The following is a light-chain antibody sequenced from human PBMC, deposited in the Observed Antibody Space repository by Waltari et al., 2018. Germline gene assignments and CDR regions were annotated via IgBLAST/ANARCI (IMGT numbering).Light chain of an antibody. CDR1: QSVSTY. CDR2: AAS. V-gene: IGKV3-11*01. Sequence: EIVLTQSPATLSLSPGARATLSCRASQSVSTYLAWYQQKQQPGQAPRLLIYAASNRATGIPARFSGSGSGTDFTLTISGLEPEDSAIYYCQQRSSWPLTFGGGTKVEIK. J-gene: IGKJ4*01. CDR3: QQRSSWPLT.